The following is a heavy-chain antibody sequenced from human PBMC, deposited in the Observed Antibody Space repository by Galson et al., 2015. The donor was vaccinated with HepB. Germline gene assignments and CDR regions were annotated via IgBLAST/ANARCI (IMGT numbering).Heavy chain of an antibody. CDR2: INPSGGST. Sequence: SVKVSCKASGYTFTSYYMHWVRQAPGQGLEWMGIINPSGGSTSYAQKFQGRVTMTRDTSTSTVYMELSSLRSEDTAVYYCAREKGTQFVANWFDPWGQGTLVTVSS. V-gene: IGHV1-46*01. J-gene: IGHJ5*02. D-gene: IGHD1-1*01. CDR3: AREKGTQFVANWFDP. CDR1: GYTFTSYY.